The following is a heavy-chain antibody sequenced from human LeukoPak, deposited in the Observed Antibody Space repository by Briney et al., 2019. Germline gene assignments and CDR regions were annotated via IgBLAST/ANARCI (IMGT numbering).Heavy chain of an antibody. V-gene: IGHV3-7*01. Sequence: GGSLRLSCAASGFTFSSYWMSWVRQAPGKGLEWVANIKQDGSAKGYVDSVKGRFTISRDNARNSLYLQMGSLRPEDTAVYYCATYTHWVAGDVWGQGTTVTVSS. D-gene: IGHD3-16*01. J-gene: IGHJ6*02. CDR2: IKQDGSAK. CDR1: GFTFSSYW. CDR3: ATYTHWVAGDV.